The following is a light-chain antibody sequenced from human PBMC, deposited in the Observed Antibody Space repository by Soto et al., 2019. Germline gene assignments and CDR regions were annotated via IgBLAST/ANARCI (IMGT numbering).Light chain of an antibody. CDR2: TAS. CDR1: QGIYTW. V-gene: IGKV1-12*01. CDR3: QQAASFPLT. Sequence: DIQMTQSPSSVSASVGDRVTITCRASQGIYTWLAWYQQKPGKAPNLLIYTASSLQSGVPSRFSGTGSGTEFTLTIHNLQPEDCATSYWQQAASFPLTFGPGTRLEMK. J-gene: IGKJ5*01.